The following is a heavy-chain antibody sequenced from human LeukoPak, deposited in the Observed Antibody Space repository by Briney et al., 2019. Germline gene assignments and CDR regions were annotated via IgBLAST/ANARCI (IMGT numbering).Heavy chain of an antibody. CDR3: ARSHCSGGSCPLDY. D-gene: IGHD2-15*01. V-gene: IGHV3-11*06. CDR1: GFTFSDYY. J-gene: IGHJ4*02. CDR2: ISSSSSYT. Sequence: GGSPRLSCAASGFTFSDYYMSWIRQAPGKGLEWVSYISSSSSYTNYADSVKGRFTISRDNAKNSLYLQMNSLRAEDTAVYYCARSHCSGGSCPLDYWGQGTLVTVSS.